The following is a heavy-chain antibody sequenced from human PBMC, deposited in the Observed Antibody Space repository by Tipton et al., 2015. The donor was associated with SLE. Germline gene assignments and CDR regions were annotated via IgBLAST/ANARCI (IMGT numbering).Heavy chain of an antibody. Sequence: LSLTCTVSGGSISSYYWSWIRQPPGKGLEWIGDASYSGRPNFNPSLKSRVTVSVDTSKNQFSLRLSSVTAADSAVYYCARADGSYFYYFMDVWGKGTTVTVSS. CDR2: ASYSGRP. CDR1: GGSISSYY. D-gene: IGHD3-10*01. V-gene: IGHV4-59*01. CDR3: ARADGSYFYYFMDV. J-gene: IGHJ6*03.